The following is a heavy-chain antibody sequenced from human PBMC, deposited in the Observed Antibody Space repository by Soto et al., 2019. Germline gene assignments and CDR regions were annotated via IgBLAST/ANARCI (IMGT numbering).Heavy chain of an antibody. J-gene: IGHJ4*02. Sequence: PSQTLSLTCTVSGGSISSYYWSWIRQPPGKGLEWIGYIYYSGSTNYNARNSVHLQMNDLRGGDTARYFCAKMSSTDSYDPVFFWGQGTLVTVSS. CDR1: GGSISSYY. D-gene: IGHD2-2*01. CDR2: IYYSGST. V-gene: IGHV4-59*01. CDR3: F.